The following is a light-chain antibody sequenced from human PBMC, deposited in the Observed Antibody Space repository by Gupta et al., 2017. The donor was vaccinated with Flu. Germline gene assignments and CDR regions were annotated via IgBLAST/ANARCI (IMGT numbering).Light chain of an antibody. CDR3: QLGDTNNDHGV. CDR1: NMGRET. J-gene: IGLJ3*02. Sequence: SYVLTPQPSVSVAPGQTARITCGGNNMGRETGHWDQQKPGQAPVLVVCDDRDRPSGIPERFSGSNSENTATLTISMVEAGDEADYYCQLGDTNNDHGVFGGGTMLTVL. CDR2: DDR. V-gene: IGLV3-21*02.